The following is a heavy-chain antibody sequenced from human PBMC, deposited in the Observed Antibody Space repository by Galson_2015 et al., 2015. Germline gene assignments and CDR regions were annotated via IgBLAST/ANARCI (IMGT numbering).Heavy chain of an antibody. J-gene: IGHJ6*02. CDR2: IWHDGNNE. V-gene: IGHV3-33*01. Sequence: SLRLSCAASGFTFSSYVMYWVRQAPGKGLEWVAVIWHDGNNEDYADSVKGRFTISRDNSKNTLYLQMNSLRVEDTAVYYCARDGAHCSGGSCYYYYGMDVWGQGTTVTVSS. CDR3: ARDGAHCSGGSCYYYYGMDV. D-gene: IGHD2-15*01. CDR1: GFTFSSYV.